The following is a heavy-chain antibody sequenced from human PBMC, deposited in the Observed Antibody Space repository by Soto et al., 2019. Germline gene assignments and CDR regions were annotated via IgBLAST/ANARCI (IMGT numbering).Heavy chain of an antibody. CDR2: INPSDSYT. CDR3: ARLGYCTGTSCYTFDS. Sequence: GESLKISCQGSGYSFTSYWIGWVRQRPGKGLEWMGRINPSDSYTTYSPSFQGHVTISTDKSFSTAYLQWSGLKASDTAMYYCARLGYCTGTSCYTFDSWGQGTLVTVSS. D-gene: IGHD2-2*02. V-gene: IGHV5-10-1*01. J-gene: IGHJ4*02. CDR1: GYSFTSYW.